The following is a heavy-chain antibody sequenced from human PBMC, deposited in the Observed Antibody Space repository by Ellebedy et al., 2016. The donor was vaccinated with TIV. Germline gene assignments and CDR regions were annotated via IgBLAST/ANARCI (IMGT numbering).Heavy chain of an antibody. CDR1: GGSITSGTYY. D-gene: IGHD4-17*01. J-gene: IGHJ2*01. V-gene: IGHV4-39*07. CDR2: VYYSGTT. Sequence: MPSETLSLTCTVSGGSITSGTYYWGWIRQPPAKGLEWIGSVYYSGTTYYNPSLKSRVTSSVDTSKNQFSLKLTSVTAADTAVYFCARDSDGDYTSFDLWGRGALVIVSS. CDR3: ARDSDGDYTSFDL.